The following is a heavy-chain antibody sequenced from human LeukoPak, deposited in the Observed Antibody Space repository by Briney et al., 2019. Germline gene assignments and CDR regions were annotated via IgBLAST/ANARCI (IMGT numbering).Heavy chain of an antibody. V-gene: IGHV4-59*12. Sequence: SETLSLTCTVSGGSISSYYWNWIRQPPGKGLEWIGYIYYSGSTNYNPSLKSRVTISVDTSKNQFSLKLSSVTAADTAVYYCARDTHSSYDFDYWGQGTLVTVSS. CDR1: GGSISSYY. J-gene: IGHJ4*02. D-gene: IGHD5-12*01. CDR3: ARDTHSSYDFDY. CDR2: IYYSGST.